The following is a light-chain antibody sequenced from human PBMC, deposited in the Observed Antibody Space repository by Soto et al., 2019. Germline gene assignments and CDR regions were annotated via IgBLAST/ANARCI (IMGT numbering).Light chain of an antibody. CDR1: SSDIGGYNY. CDR3: SSYAGSNNLGV. J-gene: IGLJ3*02. V-gene: IGLV2-8*01. Sequence: QSALTQPPSASGSPGQSVPISCTGTSSDIGGYNYVSWYQHHPGKAPKVMIYEVSKRPSGVPDRFSGSKSGNTASLTVSGLQPEDEADYYCSSYAGSNNLGVFGGGTKLTVL. CDR2: EVS.